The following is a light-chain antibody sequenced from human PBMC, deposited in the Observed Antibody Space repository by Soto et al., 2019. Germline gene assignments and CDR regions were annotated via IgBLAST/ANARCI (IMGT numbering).Light chain of an antibody. CDR3: QQYNSYS. J-gene: IGKJ3*01. CDR2: DAS. Sequence: DIQMTQSPSSLSASVGDRVTIICRASQSISSFLTWYQQKPGKAPKLLIYDASSLESGVPSRFSGSGSGTEFTLTISSLQPDDFATYYCQQYNSYSFGPGTKVDIK. CDR1: QSISSF. V-gene: IGKV1-5*02.